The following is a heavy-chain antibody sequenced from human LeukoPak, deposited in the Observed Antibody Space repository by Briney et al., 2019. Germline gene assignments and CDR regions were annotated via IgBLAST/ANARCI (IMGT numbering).Heavy chain of an antibody. V-gene: IGHV3-7*01. CDR3: ARHGPYVFDV. CDR1: GFTFSSQW. J-gene: IGHJ3*01. CDR2: INQDGSEK. Sequence: PGGSLRLSCVASGFTFSSQWMGWVRQAPGNGLEWVADINQDGSEKYYVDSVKGRFIISRDNAKNSLYLQMNSLRAEDTAVYYCARHGPYVFDVWGQGTMVTVSS.